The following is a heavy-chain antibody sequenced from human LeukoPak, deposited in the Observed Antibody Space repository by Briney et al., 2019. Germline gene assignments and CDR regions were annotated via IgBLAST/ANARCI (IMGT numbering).Heavy chain of an antibody. CDR2: INPNSGGT. J-gene: IGHJ4*02. CDR1: GYTFTGYY. V-gene: IGHV1-2*02. D-gene: IGHD5-18*01. Sequence: ASVKVSCKASGYTFTGYYMHWVRQAPGQGPEWMGWINPNSGGTNYAQKFQGRVTMTRDTSISTAYMELSRLRSDDTAVYYCARAGKGGYSYGYPLWDYWGQGTLVTVSS. CDR3: ARAGKGGYSYGYPLWDY.